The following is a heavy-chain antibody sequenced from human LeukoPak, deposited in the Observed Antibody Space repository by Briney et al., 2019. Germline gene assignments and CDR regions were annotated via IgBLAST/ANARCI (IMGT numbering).Heavy chain of an antibody. D-gene: IGHD6-25*01. Sequence: PGESLRLSCAASGFTFSRYWMSWVRQAPGKGLEWVANIRQDGSEKHYLDSVKGRITISRDNAKNSLYLQMNSLRVEDTAVYFCARWGSELPDDAFDIWGQGTGVTVSS. J-gene: IGHJ3*02. CDR3: ARWGSELPDDAFDI. CDR2: IRQDGSEK. V-gene: IGHV3-7*01. CDR1: GFTFSRYW.